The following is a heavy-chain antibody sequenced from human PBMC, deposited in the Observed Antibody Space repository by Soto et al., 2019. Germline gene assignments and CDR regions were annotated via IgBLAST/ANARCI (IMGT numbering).Heavy chain of an antibody. CDR3: VRVGGSGWPSDF. V-gene: IGHV1-3*01. J-gene: IGHJ4*02. CDR1: GYTFTAFA. Sequence: QVHLVQSGAEVKKPGASVKVSCKTSGYTFTAFALHCVRQASGQRLEWMGWITVGNGDTKSSQNLQGRVTITSDTSASTVYMELSSLRSEDTAVYYCVRVGGSGWPSDFWGPGTLVTVSS. D-gene: IGHD6-25*01. CDR2: ITVGNGDT.